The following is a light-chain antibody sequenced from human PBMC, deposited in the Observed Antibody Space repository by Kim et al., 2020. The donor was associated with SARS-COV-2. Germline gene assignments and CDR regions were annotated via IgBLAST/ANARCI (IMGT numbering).Light chain of an antibody. V-gene: IGKV3-20*01. J-gene: IGKJ1*01. CDR2: GAS. Sequence: ETVLTQSPVTLSLSPGERATLSCRASETISSSYLAWYQQRPGQAPRLLIHGASSRATDIPERFSGSGSGTDFTLTISRLEPEDVAVYYCQQYVNSPLTFGQGTKVDIK. CDR3: QQYVNSPLT. CDR1: ETISSSY.